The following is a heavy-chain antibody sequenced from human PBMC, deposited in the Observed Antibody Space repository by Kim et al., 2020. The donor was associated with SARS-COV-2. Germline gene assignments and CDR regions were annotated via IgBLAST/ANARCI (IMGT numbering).Heavy chain of an antibody. J-gene: IGHJ4*02. CDR2: IGATGVHI. CDR3: TKGGRTQLIDF. V-gene: IGHV3-23*01. D-gene: IGHD5-18*01. CDR1: GFTFSSSS. Sequence: GGSLRLSCAASGFTFSSSSMTWVRQAPGKGLEWVSSIGATGVHIFYADSVKGRFTISRDNSNNILSLQMHSLRAEDTALYFCTKGGRTQLIDFWCQGTLVTVSS.